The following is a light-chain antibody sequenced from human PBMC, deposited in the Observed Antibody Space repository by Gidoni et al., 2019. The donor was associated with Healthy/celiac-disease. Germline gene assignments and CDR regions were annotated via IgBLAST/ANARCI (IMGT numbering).Light chain of an antibody. V-gene: IGLV1-40*01. J-gene: IGLJ3*02. CDR2: GNS. CDR1: SSNIGAGYD. CDR3: QSYDSSLSGSV. Sequence: QSVLTQPPSVSGAPGQSVTISCTGSSSNIGAGYDVHWYQQIPGKAPKLLIYGNSNRHSGVPDRFSGSKSGTSASLAITGLQAEDEADYYCQSYDSSLSGSVFGGGTKLTGL.